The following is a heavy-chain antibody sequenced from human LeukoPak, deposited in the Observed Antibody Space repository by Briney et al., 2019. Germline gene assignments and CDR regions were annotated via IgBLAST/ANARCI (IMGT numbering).Heavy chain of an antibody. Sequence: SETLSLTCTVSGYSISSGYYWGWIRQPPGRGLEWIGSIYHSGSTYYNPSLKSRVTISVDTSKNQFSLKLSSVTAADTAVYYCARGGAVTYYYYYYYMDVWGKGTTVTVSS. V-gene: IGHV4-38-2*02. CDR2: IYHSGST. D-gene: IGHD4-17*01. CDR1: GYSISSGYY. CDR3: ARGGAVTYYYYYYYMDV. J-gene: IGHJ6*03.